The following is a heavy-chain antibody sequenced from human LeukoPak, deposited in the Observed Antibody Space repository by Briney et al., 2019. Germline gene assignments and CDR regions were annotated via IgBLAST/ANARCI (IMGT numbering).Heavy chain of an antibody. V-gene: IGHV1-18*01. Sequence: ASVKVSCKASGYTFTNYGISWVRQAPGQGLEWMGWISGYNGDTKYAQEVQGRVTLTTDTSTSTAYMEMRNLRSDDTAMYFCAGLVGSRNRGFDYWGQGTPVTVSS. D-gene: IGHD3-10*01. CDR3: AGLVGSRNRGFDY. J-gene: IGHJ4*02. CDR2: ISGYNGDT. CDR1: GYTFTNYG.